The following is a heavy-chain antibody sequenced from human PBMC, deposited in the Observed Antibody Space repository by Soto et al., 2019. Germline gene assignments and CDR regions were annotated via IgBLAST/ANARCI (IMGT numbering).Heavy chain of an antibody. D-gene: IGHD2-21*02. CDR1: GGSISSCVYY. J-gene: IGHJ6*02. V-gene: IGHV4-30-4*01. CDR3: ARGAYCGGDCYRGGYYYYYYGMDV. Sequence: PSACLSLACAVSGGSISSCVYYWSLIRQPPGKGLAWIGYTYYSGSTYYNPSLKRRVTISVDTSKNQFSLKLSSVTAADTAVYYCARGAYCGGDCYRGGYYYYYYGMDVWGQGTTVTVSS. CDR2: TYYSGST.